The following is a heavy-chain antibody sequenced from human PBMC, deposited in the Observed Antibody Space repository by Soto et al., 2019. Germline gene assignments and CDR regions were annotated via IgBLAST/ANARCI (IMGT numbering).Heavy chain of an antibody. J-gene: IGHJ6*02. Sequence: SVKVSCKASGFTFTSSAVQWVRQARGQRLEWIGWIVVGSGNTNYAQKFQERVTITRDMSTSTAYMELSSLRSEDTAVYYCAAGEPRITMVRGVIEYYYGMDLWGQGTTVTVSS. V-gene: IGHV1-58*01. D-gene: IGHD3-10*01. CDR1: GFTFTSSA. CDR3: AAGEPRITMVRGVIEYYYGMDL. CDR2: IVVGSGNT.